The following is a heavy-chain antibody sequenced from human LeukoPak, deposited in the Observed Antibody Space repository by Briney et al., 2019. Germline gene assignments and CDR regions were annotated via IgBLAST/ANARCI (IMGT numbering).Heavy chain of an antibody. V-gene: IGHV3-23*01. J-gene: IGHJ6*02. CDR1: GFTFSSYA. Sequence: GGSLRLSCAASGFTFSSYAMSWVRQAPGKGLEWVSAISGRGGSTYYADSVKGRFTISRDNSKNTLYLQMNSLRAEDTAVYYCAKDTSHYYYYYGMDVWGQGTTVTVSS. D-gene: IGHD1-26*01. CDR2: ISGRGGST. CDR3: AKDTSHYYYYYGMDV.